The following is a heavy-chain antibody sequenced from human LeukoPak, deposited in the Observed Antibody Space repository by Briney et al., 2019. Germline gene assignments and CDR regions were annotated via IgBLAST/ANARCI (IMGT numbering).Heavy chain of an antibody. D-gene: IGHD6-19*01. V-gene: IGHV3-30*02. J-gene: IGHJ6*03. CDR1: GFTFRNYD. CDR2: IRFVGSNT. Sequence: GGSLRLSCAASGFTFRNYDMHWVRQAPGKGLEWVAFIRFVGSNTYYGDSVKGRFTISRDNSKNTLYLQMNSLRVEDTAVYYCAKVGVIVLAVYYYMDVWGKGTTVTVS. CDR3: AKVGVIVLAVYYYMDV.